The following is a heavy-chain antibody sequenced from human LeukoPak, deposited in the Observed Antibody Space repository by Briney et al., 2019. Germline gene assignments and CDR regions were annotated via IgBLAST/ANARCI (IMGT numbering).Heavy chain of an antibody. CDR3: ARWAPPGYYDSSGYFPHTFDY. Sequence: PSETLSLTCAVYGGSFSGYYWSWIRQPPGKGLEWIGEINHSGSTNYNPSLKSRVTISVDTSKNQFSLKLSSVTAADTAVYYCARWAPPGYYDSSGYFPHTFDYWGQGTLVTVSS. J-gene: IGHJ4*02. D-gene: IGHD3-22*01. CDR2: INHSGST. CDR1: GGSFSGYY. V-gene: IGHV4-34*01.